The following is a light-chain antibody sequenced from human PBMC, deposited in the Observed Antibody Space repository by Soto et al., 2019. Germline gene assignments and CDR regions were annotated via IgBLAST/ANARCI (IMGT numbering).Light chain of an antibody. V-gene: IGKV3-20*01. CDR2: GAS. CDR3: QQYGAAPRT. J-gene: IGKJ1*01. Sequence: EIVLTQSPGTLSLSPGERATLSCRASQSVRRDYLAWLQQKPGQAPRVLIYGASSRAAGIPDRFSGSGSGTAFTLTISRLEAEDSAVYYCQQYGAAPRTFGQGTKVDIK. CDR1: QSVRRDY.